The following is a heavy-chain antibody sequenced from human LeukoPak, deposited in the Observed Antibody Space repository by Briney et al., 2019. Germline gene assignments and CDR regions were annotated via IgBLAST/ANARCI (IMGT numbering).Heavy chain of an antibody. V-gene: IGHV1-69*13. CDR2: IIPIFGTA. Sequence: SVKVSCKASGGTFSSYAISWVRQAPGQGLEWMGGIIPIFGTANYAQKFQGRVTITADESTSTAYMELSSLRSEDTAVYYRARTYTVTTWVGIDYWGRGTLVTVSS. D-gene: IGHD4-17*01. J-gene: IGHJ4*02. CDR1: GGTFSSYA. CDR3: ARTYTVTTWVGIDY.